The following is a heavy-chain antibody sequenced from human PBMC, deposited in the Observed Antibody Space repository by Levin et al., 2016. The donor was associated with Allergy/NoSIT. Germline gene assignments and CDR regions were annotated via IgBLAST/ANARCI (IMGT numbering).Heavy chain of an antibody. CDR2: INPNSGGT. J-gene: IGHJ6*02. D-gene: IGHD3-10*01. Sequence: WVRQAPGQGLEWMGWINPNSGGTNYAQKFQGWVTMTRDTSISTAYMELSRLRSDDTAVYYCARALRGVRGGSYYYYGMDVWGQGTTVTVSS. V-gene: IGHV1-2*04. CDR3: ARALRGVRGGSYYYYGMDV.